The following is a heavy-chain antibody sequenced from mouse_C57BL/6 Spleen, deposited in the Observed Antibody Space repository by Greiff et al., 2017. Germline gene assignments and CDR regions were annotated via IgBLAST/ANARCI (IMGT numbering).Heavy chain of an antibody. Sequence: EVQLVESGGDLVKPGGSLKLSCAASGFTFSSYGMSWVRQTPDKRLEWVATISSGGSYTYYPDSVKGRFTISRDNAKNTLYLQMSSLKSEDTAMDYCARPYYDAMDYWGQGTSVTVSS. CDR1: GFTFSSYG. CDR3: ARPYYDAMDY. CDR2: ISSGGSYT. D-gene: IGHD2-10*01. J-gene: IGHJ4*01. V-gene: IGHV5-6*01.